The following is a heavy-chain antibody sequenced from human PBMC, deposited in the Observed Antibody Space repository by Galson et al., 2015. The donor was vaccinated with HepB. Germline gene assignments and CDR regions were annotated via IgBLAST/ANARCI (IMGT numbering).Heavy chain of an antibody. J-gene: IGHJ5*02. V-gene: IGHV1-2*06. D-gene: IGHD6-13*01. Sequence: SVKVSCKASGYTFTGYYMHWVRLAPGQGLEWMGRINPNSGGTNYAQKFQGRVTITRDTSISTAYMELSRLRSDDTAVYYCARDLEAAAGTKNWFDPWGQGTLVTVSS. CDR2: INPNSGGT. CDR1: GYTFTGYY. CDR3: ARDLEAAAGTKNWFDP.